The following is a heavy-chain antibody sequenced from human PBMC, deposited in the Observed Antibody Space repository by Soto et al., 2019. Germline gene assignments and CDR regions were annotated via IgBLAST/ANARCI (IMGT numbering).Heavy chain of an antibody. CDR1: GYTFTSYD. J-gene: IGHJ4*02. CDR3: AREVVLVPATN. D-gene: IGHD2-2*01. CDR2: MNPNSGNT. Sequence: QVQLVQSGAEVKKPGASVKVSYKASGYTFTSYDINWVRQAAGQGLEWMGWMNPNSGNTVYAQQFQGRVTMTRNTAISTAYMELSSLRSEDTAVYYCAREVVLVPATNWGQGTLVTVSS. V-gene: IGHV1-8*01.